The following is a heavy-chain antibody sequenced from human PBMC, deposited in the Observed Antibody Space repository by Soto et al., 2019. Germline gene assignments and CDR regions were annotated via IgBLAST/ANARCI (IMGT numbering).Heavy chain of an antibody. D-gene: IGHD3-22*01. CDR2: ISPGGGAT. CDR3: ANGSGFSRPYYFDY. J-gene: IGHJ4*02. CDR1: GFTFKSYT. V-gene: IGHV3-23*01. Sequence: EVNLSESGGGLEQPGGSLRLSCAASGFTFKSYTMSWVRQAPGKGLEWVSAISPGGGATYYADSVKGRFTISRDNSKGLVFLQMNNMRGEDTATYYCANGSGFSRPYYFDYWGQGALLTVSS.